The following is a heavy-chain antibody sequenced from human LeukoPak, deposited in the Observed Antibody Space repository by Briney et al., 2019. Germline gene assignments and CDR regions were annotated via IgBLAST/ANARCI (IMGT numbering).Heavy chain of an antibody. Sequence: PGGSLRLSCAGSGFTFSYYWMSWVRQAPGKGLEWVANIDQDGSDKYYVDSVKGRFTISRDNAKNSLYLQMNSLRAEDTAVYYCAISSGSYTYDAFDIWGQGTMVTVSS. V-gene: IGHV3-7*01. CDR3: AISSGSYTYDAFDI. J-gene: IGHJ3*02. D-gene: IGHD1-26*01. CDR1: GFTFSYYW. CDR2: IDQDGSDK.